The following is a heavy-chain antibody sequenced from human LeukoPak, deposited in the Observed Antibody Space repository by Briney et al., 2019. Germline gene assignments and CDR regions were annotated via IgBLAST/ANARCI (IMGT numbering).Heavy chain of an antibody. CDR3: ARVSFTMVRGVIISGPNWFDP. CDR2: IIPIFGTA. Sequence: SVKVSCKTSGGTFSSYAISGVRQAPGQGREWMGGIIPIFGTANYAQKFQGRVTITADKSTSTAYMELSSLRCEDTAVYYCARVSFTMVRGVIISGPNWFDPWGQGTLVTVSS. D-gene: IGHD3-10*01. J-gene: IGHJ5*02. CDR1: GGTFSSYA. V-gene: IGHV1-69*06.